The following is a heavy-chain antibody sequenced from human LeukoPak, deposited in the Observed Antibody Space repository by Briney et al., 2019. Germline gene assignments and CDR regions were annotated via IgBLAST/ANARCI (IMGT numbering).Heavy chain of an antibody. CDR3: ARAGYDSSGPRYYFDY. J-gene: IGHJ4*02. CDR2: INSDGSST. D-gene: IGHD3-22*01. Sequence: GGSLRLSCAASGFTFSSYWMHWVRQAPGKGLVWVSRINSDGSSTSYADSVKGRFTISRDNAKNTLYLQMNSLRAEDTAVYYCARAGYDSSGPRYYFDYWGQGTLVTVSS. CDR1: GFTFSSYW. V-gene: IGHV3-74*01.